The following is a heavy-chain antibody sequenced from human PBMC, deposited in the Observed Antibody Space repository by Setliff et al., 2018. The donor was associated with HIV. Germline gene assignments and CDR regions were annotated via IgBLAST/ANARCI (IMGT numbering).Heavy chain of an antibody. CDR3: ARGHYSSSSG. CDR1: GFTFDNSA. CDR2: IGGNGDDT. V-gene: IGHV3-23*01. D-gene: IGHD6-6*01. Sequence: PGGSLRLSCAASGFTFDNSAMGRVRQAPGKGLEWVSIIGGNGDDTNYADSVRGRFTISRDNSRNTLYVQMNSLRAEDTAIYYCARGHYSSSSGWGQGALVTVSS. J-gene: IGHJ4*02.